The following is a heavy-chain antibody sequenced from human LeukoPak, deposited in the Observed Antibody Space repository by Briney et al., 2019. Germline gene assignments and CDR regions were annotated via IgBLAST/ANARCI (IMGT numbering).Heavy chain of an antibody. Sequence: GGSLRHSCAPSRFTLIDYSTYTVRQAPGKGLEWVASISTVSTYTFYGDSVEGRFSISRDNAKNVLYLHMSRLTAEDTAVYYCARDGSGFFLYYHMDVWGKGTTVTVSS. V-gene: IGHV3-21*06. CDR1: RFTLIDYS. J-gene: IGHJ6*03. CDR3: ARDGSGFFLYYHMDV. CDR2: ISTVSTYT. D-gene: IGHD6-25*01.